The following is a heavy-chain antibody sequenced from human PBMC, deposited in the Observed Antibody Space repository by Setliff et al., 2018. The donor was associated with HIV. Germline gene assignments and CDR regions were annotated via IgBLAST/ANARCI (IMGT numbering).Heavy chain of an antibody. D-gene: IGHD5-18*01. CDR1: GFTFRSYS. CDR2: ISSSGTTK. J-gene: IGHJ6*03. Sequence: GESLKISCAASGFTFRSYSMTWVRQAPGKGLEWVSYISSSGTTKYYAGSMKGRFTISRDNLKNSLYLQMDSLRAEDTAVYYCAKEGDSAVAYDYYYMDVWGTVTAVTVSS. CDR3: AKEGDSAVAYDYYYMDV. V-gene: IGHV3-48*01.